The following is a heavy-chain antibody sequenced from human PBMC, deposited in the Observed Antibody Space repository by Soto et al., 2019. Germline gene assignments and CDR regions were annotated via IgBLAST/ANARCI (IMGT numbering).Heavy chain of an antibody. Sequence: PGGSLRLSCAASGFTFSSYAMSWVRQAPGKGLEWVSAISGSGGSTYYADSVKGRFTISRDNSKNTLYLQMNSLRAEDTAVYYCAKETPRYCSGGSCYSGPPDYYYYYMDVWGKGTTVTVSS. CDR1: GFTFSSYA. J-gene: IGHJ6*03. D-gene: IGHD2-15*01. V-gene: IGHV3-23*01. CDR3: AKETPRYCSGGSCYSGPPDYYYYYMDV. CDR2: ISGSGGST.